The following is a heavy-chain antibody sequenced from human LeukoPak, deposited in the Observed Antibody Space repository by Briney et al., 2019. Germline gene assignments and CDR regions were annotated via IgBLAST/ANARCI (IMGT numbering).Heavy chain of an antibody. CDR1: GYSISSGYY. CDR2: IYHSGST. V-gene: IGHV4-38-2*02. D-gene: IGHD6-13*01. J-gene: IGHJ6*03. CDR3: ARGYSSSWSTYYMDV. Sequence: PETLSLTCTVSGYSISSGYYWGWIRQPPGKGLEWIGSIYHSGSTYYNPSLKSRVTISVDTSKNQFSLKLSSVTAADTAEYYCARGYSSSWSTYYMDVWGKGTTVTVSS.